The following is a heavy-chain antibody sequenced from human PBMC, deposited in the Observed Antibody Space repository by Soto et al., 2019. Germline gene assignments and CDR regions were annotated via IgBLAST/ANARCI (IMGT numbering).Heavy chain of an antibody. J-gene: IGHJ4*02. D-gene: IGHD4-17*01. CDR2: ISYSGTT. V-gene: IGHV4-30-4*01. CDR3: ATMGTPVTGLYYFDY. CDR1: GGSISSGGYY. Sequence: SETLSLTCSVSGGSISSGGYYWSWIRQPPGKGLEWIGFISYSGTTHYSASLRSRVSISVDTSKNQFSLDLSSVTAAVTSVYYCATMGTPVTGLYYFDYWGQGTLVTVSS.